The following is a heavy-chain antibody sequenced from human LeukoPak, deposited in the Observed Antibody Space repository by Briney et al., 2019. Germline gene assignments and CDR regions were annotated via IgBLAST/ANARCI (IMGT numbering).Heavy chain of an antibody. CDR1: GFTFSSYT. CDR3: ARGMRQIDDAFDL. V-gene: IGHV3-21*01. CDR2: ISSTSTYI. J-gene: IGHJ3*01. Sequence: PGGSLRLSCAASGFTFSSYTMNWVRQAPGRGLEWVSSISSTSTYIHDADSVKGRFTVFRDNANKSLYLQMNSLRAEDTAVYYCARGMRQIDDAFDLWGQGTMVTVSS. D-gene: IGHD6-25*01.